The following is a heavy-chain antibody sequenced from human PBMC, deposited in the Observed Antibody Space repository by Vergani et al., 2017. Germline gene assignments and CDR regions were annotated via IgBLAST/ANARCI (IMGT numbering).Heavy chain of an antibody. J-gene: IGHJ6*03. CDR1: GFTFDTYT. CDR3: AKGGDFWSPGYMDV. CDR2: ISSGGGDI. Sequence: EVQLLESGGGLVQPGGSRRLSCAGAGFTFDTYTMAYVRQAPGKGLEWVATISSGGGDIFYADSVKGRFTISRDNSKNTLYLQMNSLRAEDTAVYYCAKGGDFWSPGYMDVWGKGTTVTVSS. V-gene: IGHV3-23*01. D-gene: IGHD3-3*01.